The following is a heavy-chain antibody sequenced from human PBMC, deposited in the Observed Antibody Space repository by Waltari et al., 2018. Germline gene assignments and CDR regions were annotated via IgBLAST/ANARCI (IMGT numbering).Heavy chain of an antibody. Sequence: APGKGLEWVAVIWYYGSNKYYADSVKGRFTISRDNSKNTLYLQMNSLRAEDTAVYYCARAMVRGVIPFDYWGQGTLVTVSS. CDR2: IWYYGSNK. D-gene: IGHD3-10*01. V-gene: IGHV3-33*01. CDR3: ARAMVRGVIPFDY. J-gene: IGHJ4*02.